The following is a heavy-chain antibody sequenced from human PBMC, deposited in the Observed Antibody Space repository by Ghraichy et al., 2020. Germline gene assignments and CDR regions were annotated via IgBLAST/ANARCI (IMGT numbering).Heavy chain of an antibody. CDR1: GFTFSSYS. D-gene: IGHD2-2*01. Sequence: GGSLRLSCAASGFTFSSYSMNWVRQAPGKGLEWVSSISSSSGYIYYADSVKGRFTISRDNAKNSLYLQMNSLRAEDTAVYYCAREPRGPNTNRDVYVMDVWGQGTAVTVSS. J-gene: IGHJ6*02. V-gene: IGHV3-21*01. CDR3: AREPRGPNTNRDVYVMDV. CDR2: ISSSSGYI.